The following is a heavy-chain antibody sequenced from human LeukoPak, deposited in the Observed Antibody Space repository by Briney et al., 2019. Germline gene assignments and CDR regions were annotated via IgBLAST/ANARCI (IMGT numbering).Heavy chain of an antibody. CDR3: ARNNRGSGTSGGYGMDV. D-gene: IGHD3-10*01. Sequence: GGSLRLSCAASGFTFSSYTMNWVRQAPGKGLEWVSSISGSTNYIYYADSVKGRFIIFRDNAKNSLYLQMNSLRAEDTGVYYCARNNRGSGTSGGYGMDVWGQGTTVTVSS. CDR2: ISGSTNYI. J-gene: IGHJ6*02. V-gene: IGHV3-21*01. CDR1: GFTFSSYT.